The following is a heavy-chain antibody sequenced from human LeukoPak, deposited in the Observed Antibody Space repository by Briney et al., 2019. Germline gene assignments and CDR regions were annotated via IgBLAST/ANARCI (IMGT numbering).Heavy chain of an antibody. J-gene: IGHJ4*02. D-gene: IGHD5-18*01. CDR3: ARVSDTAMVGSDY. V-gene: IGHV4-31*03. CDR2: IYYSGST. Sequence: SETLSLTCTVSGGSISSGGYYWSWIRQHPGKGLEWIGYIYYSGSTYYNPSLKSRVTISVDTSKNQFSLKLSSMTAADTAVYYCARVSDTAMVGSDYWGQGTLVTVSS. CDR1: GGSISSGGYY.